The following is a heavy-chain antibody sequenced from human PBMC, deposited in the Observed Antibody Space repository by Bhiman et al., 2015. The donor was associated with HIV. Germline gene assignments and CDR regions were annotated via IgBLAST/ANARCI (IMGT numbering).Heavy chain of an antibody. CDR2: INSDGSST. D-gene: IGHD7-27*01. J-gene: IGHJ3*02. CDR3: ARPGALLAFDI. CDR1: GFTFSSYW. V-gene: IGHV3-74*01. Sequence: EVQLVESGGGLVQPGGSLRLSCAASGFTFSSYWMHWVRQAPGKGLVWVSRINSDGSSTNYADSVKGRFTISRDNAKNTVYLQMNSLRAEDTAVYYCARPGALLAFDIWGQGTMVTVSS.